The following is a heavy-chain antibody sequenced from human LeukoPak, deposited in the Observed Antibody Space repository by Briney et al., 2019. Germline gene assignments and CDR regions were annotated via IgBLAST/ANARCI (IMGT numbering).Heavy chain of an antibody. J-gene: IGHJ2*01. Sequence: SETLSLTCTVSDGSITNYDWSWVRQPPGKGLEFIGHVHYSGTTNYNPSLRSRVTISVDTSKNQFSLKLRSVTAADTAVYYCARDYGDIPPDWYYDLWGRGTLVTVSS. V-gene: IGHV4-59*01. CDR1: DGSITNYD. CDR3: ARDYGDIPPDWYYDL. D-gene: IGHD4-17*01. CDR2: VHYSGTT.